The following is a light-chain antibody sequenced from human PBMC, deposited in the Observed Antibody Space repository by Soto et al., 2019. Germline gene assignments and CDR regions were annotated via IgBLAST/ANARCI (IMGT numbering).Light chain of an antibody. CDR2: GAS. CDR3: LQYESYPYT. V-gene: IGKV1-16*02. Sequence: DIQMTQSPSSLSPSVGDRVTIFCRASQGIDNYLAWFQQKPGKAPKCVIYGASSLQSGVPSKCSGSGFETDFTLTINSLQPEDFAAYYSLQYESYPYTFGQGTKLEIK. CDR1: QGIDNY. J-gene: IGKJ2*01.